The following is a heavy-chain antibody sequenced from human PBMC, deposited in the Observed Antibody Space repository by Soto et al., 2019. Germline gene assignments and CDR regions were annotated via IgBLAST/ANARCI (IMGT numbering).Heavy chain of an antibody. J-gene: IGHJ4*02. CDR3: ARGLGGSYYYFDY. CDR1: GFTFSTYS. V-gene: IGHV3-21*01. D-gene: IGHD1-26*01. Sequence: EVQLVESGGGLVKPGGSLRLSCAASGFTFSTYSMNWVRQAPGKGLEWVSSISSSSSDIYYADSVKGRLTISRDNAKNSLYLQMNSLRAEDTAVYYCARGLGGSYYYFDYWGQGTLVTVSS. CDR2: ISSSSSDI.